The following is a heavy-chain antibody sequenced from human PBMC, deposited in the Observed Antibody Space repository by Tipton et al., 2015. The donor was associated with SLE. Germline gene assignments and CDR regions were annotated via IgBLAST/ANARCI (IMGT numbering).Heavy chain of an antibody. D-gene: IGHD3-3*01. J-gene: IGHJ4*02. V-gene: IGHV4-34*01. CDR2: VNHSGSA. Sequence: LRHSCAVYGGSFSGYHWSWIRQPPGKGLEWIGEVNHSGSATYNPSLKSRVTISLDTSKNQFSLKLRSVTAADTAVYYCARGGYDFWSGPGNYWGQGTLVTVSS. CDR3: ARGGYDFWSGPGNY. CDR1: GGSFSGYH.